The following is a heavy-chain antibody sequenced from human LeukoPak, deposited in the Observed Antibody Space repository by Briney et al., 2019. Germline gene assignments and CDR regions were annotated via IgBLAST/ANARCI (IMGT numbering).Heavy chain of an antibody. Sequence: GASVKVSCKASGYTFTGYYMHWVRQAPGQGLEWMGWINPNGGGTNYAQKFQGWVTMTRDTSISTAYMELSRLRSDDTAVYYCARGRYSSSWYDYWYFDLWGRGTLVTVSS. CDR1: GYTFTGYY. CDR2: INPNGGGT. J-gene: IGHJ2*01. D-gene: IGHD6-13*01. CDR3: ARGRYSSSWYDYWYFDL. V-gene: IGHV1-2*04.